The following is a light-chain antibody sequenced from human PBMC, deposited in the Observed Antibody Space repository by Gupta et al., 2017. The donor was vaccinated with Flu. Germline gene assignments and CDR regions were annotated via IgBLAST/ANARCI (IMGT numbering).Light chain of an antibody. J-gene: IGLJ2*01. CDR1: GSNIGSYF. CDR2: DNN. V-gene: IGLV1-51*01. Sequence: QSVLTQAPSVSAAPGQRVSTSCSGSGSNIGSYFVSWYQHLPGTAPKLLIYDNNKRPSGIPDRFSGSKSGTSATLAITGLQTGDEADYYCGSWDSGLRAKVFGGGTKLTVL. CDR3: GSWDSGLRAKV.